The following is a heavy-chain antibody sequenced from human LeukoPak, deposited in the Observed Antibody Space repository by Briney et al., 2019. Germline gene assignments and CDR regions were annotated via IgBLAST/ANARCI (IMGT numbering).Heavy chain of an antibody. D-gene: IGHD6-13*01. CDR1: GYTFTSYD. CDR2: MNPNSGNT. V-gene: IGHV1-8*01. J-gene: IGHJ4*02. Sequence: ASVKVSCKASGYTFTSYDINWVRQATGQGLEWMGWMNPNSGNTGYAQKFQGRVTMTRNTSISTAYMELSSLRSEDTAVYYCATENHIAAAGTGDYWGQGTLVTVSS. CDR3: ATENHIAAAGTGDY.